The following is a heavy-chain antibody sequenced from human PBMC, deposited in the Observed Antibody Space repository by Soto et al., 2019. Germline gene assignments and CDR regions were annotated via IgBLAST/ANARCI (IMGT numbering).Heavy chain of an antibody. Sequence: GGSLRLSCAASGVIFSSYGMHWVRQAPGKGLEWLAVIWYDGSDKYYADSVKGRFTISRDNSKNTLYLQMNSLRVEDTAVYYCTRDRGGTYHFYGMDVWGQGTAVTVSS. CDR2: IWYDGSDK. D-gene: IGHD3-10*01. CDR3: TRDRGGTYHFYGMDV. CDR1: GVIFSSYG. V-gene: IGHV3-33*01. J-gene: IGHJ6*02.